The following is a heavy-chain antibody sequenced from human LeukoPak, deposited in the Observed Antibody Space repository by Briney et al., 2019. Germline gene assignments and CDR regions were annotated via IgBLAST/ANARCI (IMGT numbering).Heavy chain of an antibody. CDR2: ISGSGGST. V-gene: IGHV3-23*01. Sequence: GGSLRLSCAASGFTLSSYAMSWVRQAPGKGLEWVSAISGSGGSTYYADSVKGRFTISRDNSKNTLYLQMNSLRAEDTAVYYCAKDLGYGDYGYYYYYGMDVWGQGTTVTVSS. J-gene: IGHJ6*02. D-gene: IGHD4-17*01. CDR3: AKDLGYGDYGYYYYYGMDV. CDR1: GFTLSSYA.